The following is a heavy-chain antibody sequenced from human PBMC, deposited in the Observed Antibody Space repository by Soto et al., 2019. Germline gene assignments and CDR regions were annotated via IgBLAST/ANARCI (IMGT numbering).Heavy chain of an antibody. CDR3: AKVLAYDSTEFDY. D-gene: IGHD3-3*01. Sequence: GESLKISCAASGFTFSSYAMSWVRQAPGKGLEWVSAISGSGGSTYYADSVKGRFTISRDNSKNTLYLQMNSLRAEDTAVYYCAKVLAYDSTEFDYWGQGTLVTVSS. V-gene: IGHV3-23*01. J-gene: IGHJ4*02. CDR1: GFTFSSYA. CDR2: ISGSGGST.